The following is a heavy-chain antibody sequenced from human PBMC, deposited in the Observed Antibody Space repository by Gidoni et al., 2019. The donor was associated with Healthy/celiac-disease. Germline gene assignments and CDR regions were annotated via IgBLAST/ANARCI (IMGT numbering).Heavy chain of an antibody. D-gene: IGHD7-27*01. V-gene: IGHV3-30-3*01. Sequence: QVQLVESGGGVVQPGRSLRLSCAASGFTFRSYAMHWVRQAPGKGLEWVAVISYDGSNKYYADSVKGRFTISRDNSKNTLYLQMNSLRAEDTAVYYCAREWGRFSYYYGMDVWGQGTTVTVSS. J-gene: IGHJ6*02. CDR1: GFTFRSYA. CDR3: AREWGRFSYYYGMDV. CDR2: ISYDGSNK.